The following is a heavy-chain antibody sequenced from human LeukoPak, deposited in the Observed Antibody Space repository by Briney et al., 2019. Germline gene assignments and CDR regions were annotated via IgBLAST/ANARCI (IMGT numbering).Heavy chain of an antibody. J-gene: IGHJ5*02. CDR1: GFTFSSYA. D-gene: IGHD6-19*01. CDR3: VKSRSSSGWYSWFDP. Sequence: GGSLRLSCSASGFTFSSYAMHWVRQAPGKGLEYVSAISSNGGSTYYADSVKGRFTIFRDNSKNTLYLQMSSLRAEDTAVYYCVKSRSSSGWYSWFDPWGQGTLVTVSS. CDR2: ISSNGGST. V-gene: IGHV3-64D*06.